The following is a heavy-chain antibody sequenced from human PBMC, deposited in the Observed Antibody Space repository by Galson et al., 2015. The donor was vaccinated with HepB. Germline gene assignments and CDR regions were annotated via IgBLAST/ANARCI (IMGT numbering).Heavy chain of an antibody. J-gene: IGHJ6*02. V-gene: IGHV3-23*01. CDR1: GFPFRRYG. Sequence: SLRLSCAASGFPFRRYGLSWVRQAPGQGLEWVAGISGSESKAYYADSVNGRFTITRDTSKNTLCLQLSRLRADDTAVYYCAKGLYDTYYYYSTMDVWGQGTTVSVS. CDR3: AKGLYDTYYYYSTMDV. D-gene: IGHD2/OR15-2a*01. CDR2: ISGSESKA.